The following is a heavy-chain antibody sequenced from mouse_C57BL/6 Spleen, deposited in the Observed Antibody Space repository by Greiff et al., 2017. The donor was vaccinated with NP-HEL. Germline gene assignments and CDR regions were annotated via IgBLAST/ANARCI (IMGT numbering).Heavy chain of an antibody. V-gene: IGHV1-26*01. J-gene: IGHJ4*01. CDR1: GYTFTDYY. D-gene: IGHD2-5*01. CDR3: ARSDYYSNYLYAMDY. Sequence: EVQLQQSGPELVKPGASVKISCKASGYTFTDYYMNWVKQSHGKSLEWIGDINPNNGGTSYNQKFKGKATLTVDKSSSTAYMELRSLTSEDSAVYYCARSDYYSNYLYAMDYWGQGTSVTVSS. CDR2: INPNNGGT.